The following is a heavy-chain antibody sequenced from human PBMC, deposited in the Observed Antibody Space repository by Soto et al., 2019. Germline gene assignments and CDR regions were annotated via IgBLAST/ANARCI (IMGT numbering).Heavy chain of an antibody. CDR3: ARGNWNGMDV. CDR1: GGSISSYY. J-gene: IGHJ6*02. V-gene: IGHV4-59*01. Sequence: SETLSLTCTVSGGSISSYYWSWIRQPPGKGLEWIGYIYYSGSTNYNPSLKSRVTISVDTSKNQFSLKLSSVTAADTAVYYCARGNWNGMDVWGQGTPVTVSS. CDR2: IYYSGST. D-gene: IGHD1-20*01.